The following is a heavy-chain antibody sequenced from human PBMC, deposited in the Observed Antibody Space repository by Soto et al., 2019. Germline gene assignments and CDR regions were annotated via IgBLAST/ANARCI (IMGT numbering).Heavy chain of an antibody. CDR3: ERDSLRFLEWLNFYYGMDV. CDR2: ISAYNGNT. Sequence: QVQLVQSGAEVKKPGASVKVSCKASGYTFTSYGISWVRQAPGQGLEWMGWISAYNGNTNYAQKLQGRVTMTTDTSTSTAYMELRSLRSDDTAVYYCERDSLRFLEWLNFYYGMDVWGQGTTVTVSS. CDR1: GYTFTSYG. V-gene: IGHV1-18*01. D-gene: IGHD3-3*01. J-gene: IGHJ6*02.